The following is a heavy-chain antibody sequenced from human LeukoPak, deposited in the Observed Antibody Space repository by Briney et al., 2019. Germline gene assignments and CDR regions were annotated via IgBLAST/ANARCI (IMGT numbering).Heavy chain of an antibody. CDR1: GFTFSSYW. CDR2: IKQDGSEK. Sequence: GGSLRLSCAASGFTFSSYWMSWVRQAPGKGLEWVANIKQDGSEKYYVDSVKGRFTISRDNARNSLYLQMNSLRAEDTAVYYCARDNFKGAFDIWGQGTMVTVSS. V-gene: IGHV3-7*01. D-gene: IGHD3-3*01. J-gene: IGHJ3*02. CDR3: ARDNFKGAFDI.